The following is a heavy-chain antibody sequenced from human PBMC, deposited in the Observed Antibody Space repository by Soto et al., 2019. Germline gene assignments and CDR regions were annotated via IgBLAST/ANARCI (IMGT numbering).Heavy chain of an antibody. Sequence: LSLTCAVSGGSISSGGYSWSWIRQPPGKGLEWIGYIYHSGSTYYNPSLKSRVTISVDRSKNQFSLKLSSVTAADTAVYYCARDYYGMDVWGQGTTVTVSS. CDR3: ARDYYGMDV. CDR2: IYHSGST. CDR1: GGSISSGGYS. J-gene: IGHJ6*02. V-gene: IGHV4-30-2*01.